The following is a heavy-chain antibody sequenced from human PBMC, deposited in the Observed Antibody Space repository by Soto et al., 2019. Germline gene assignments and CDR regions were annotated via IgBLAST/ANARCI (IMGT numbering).Heavy chain of an antibody. CDR3: AKIPAFAGHGFDI. CDR2: ISGYSGDT. D-gene: IGHD2-2*02. J-gene: IGHJ3*02. CDR1: GYAFTGYG. V-gene: IGHV1-18*01. Sequence: QVQLVQSGAEVKKPGASVKVSCKSSGYAFTGYGITWVRQAPGQGLEWLGWISGYSGDTNYAQNFQGRVTVTTDTSTSTAYMELRSLTSDDTAIYYCAKIPAFAGHGFDIWGQGTMVTVSS.